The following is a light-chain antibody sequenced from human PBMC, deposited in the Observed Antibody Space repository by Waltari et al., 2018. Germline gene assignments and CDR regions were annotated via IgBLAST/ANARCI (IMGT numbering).Light chain of an antibody. Sequence: EILLTQSPATLSLSPGERATLSCRASQSVGSYLAWYQQRPGQAPRLLIYDASSRATDIPARFSGSGSGTDFTLTISSLEPEDFAIYYCQQRSNWQGLTFGGGTRVEIK. CDR3: QQRSNWQGLT. J-gene: IGKJ4*01. CDR2: DAS. CDR1: QSVGSY. V-gene: IGKV3-11*01.